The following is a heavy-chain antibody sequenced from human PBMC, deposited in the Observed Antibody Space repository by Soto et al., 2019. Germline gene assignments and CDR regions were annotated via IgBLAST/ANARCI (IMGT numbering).Heavy chain of an antibody. D-gene: IGHD2-8*02. CDR2: IGTQHDT. V-gene: IGHV3-13*01. Sequence: EVQLVESGGGLVQPGGSLRLSCAASGFTFSAYDMHWVRQPTGKGLEWVSAIGTQHDTYYPDSVKGRFTISRENAKSSLYFQMESLRAGDTAVYYCARQASYWHGGGGWLDPWGQGTLVTVSS. CDR1: GFTFSAYD. J-gene: IGHJ5*02. CDR3: ARQASYWHGGGGWLDP.